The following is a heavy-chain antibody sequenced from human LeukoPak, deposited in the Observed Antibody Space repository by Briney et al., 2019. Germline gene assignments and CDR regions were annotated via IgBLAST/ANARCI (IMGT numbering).Heavy chain of an antibody. Sequence: GGSLRLSCAASGFTFSSYSMNWVRQAPGKGLEWVSCISKGSAYIYYADSVKGRFTISRDNAKNSLYLQMSSLRAEDTAVYYCAREEDSTAIRSSDGMDVWGQGTTVTVPS. D-gene: IGHD6-6*01. CDR3: AREEDSTAIRSSDGMDV. J-gene: IGHJ6*02. V-gene: IGHV3-21*01. CDR2: ISKGSAYI. CDR1: GFTFSSYS.